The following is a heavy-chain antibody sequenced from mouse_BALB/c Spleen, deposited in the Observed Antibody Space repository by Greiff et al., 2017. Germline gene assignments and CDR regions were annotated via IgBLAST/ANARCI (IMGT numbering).Heavy chain of an antibody. D-gene: IGHD1-2*01. Sequence: VMLVESGPGLVAPSQSLSITCTVSGFSLTSYGVHWVRQPPGKGLEWLGVIWAGGSTNYNSALMSRLSISKDNSKSQVFLKMNSLQTDDTAMYYCARGTLLRLPYFDYWGQGTTLTVSS. CDR3: ARGTLLRLPYFDY. CDR1: GFSLTSYG. V-gene: IGHV2-9*02. CDR2: IWAGGST. J-gene: IGHJ2*01.